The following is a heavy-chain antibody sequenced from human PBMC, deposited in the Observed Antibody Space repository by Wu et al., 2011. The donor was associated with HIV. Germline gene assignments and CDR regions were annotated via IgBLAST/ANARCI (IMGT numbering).Heavy chain of an antibody. CDR1: GYTFSGNY. CDR3: ARSERYCSSTSCYIPDY. D-gene: IGHD2-2*02. J-gene: IGHJ4*02. Sequence: QVQLVQSGAEVKKPGASVKVSCKASGYTFSGNYMHWLRQAPGQGLEWMGGIIPIFGTAHYAQRFQDRVTITADRSSGTAYMELSSLRSEDTAMYYCARSERYCSSTSCYIPDYWGQGTLVTVSS. CDR2: IIPIFGTA. V-gene: IGHV1-69*06.